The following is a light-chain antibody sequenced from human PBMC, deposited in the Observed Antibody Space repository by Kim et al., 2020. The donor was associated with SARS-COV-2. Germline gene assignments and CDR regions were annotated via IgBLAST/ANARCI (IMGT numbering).Light chain of an antibody. CDR1: CRDVGGYNY. Sequence: GQSITISGSGTCRDVGGYNYFAWYQQHPGKAPNIMIYDVSNRPSGVSNRFFGSNSGNTASLFIFGLTAEDEADYYCSSDTSRSTWVFGGGTQLTVL. V-gene: IGLV2-14*03. CDR2: DVS. CDR3: SSDTSRSTWV. J-gene: IGLJ3*02.